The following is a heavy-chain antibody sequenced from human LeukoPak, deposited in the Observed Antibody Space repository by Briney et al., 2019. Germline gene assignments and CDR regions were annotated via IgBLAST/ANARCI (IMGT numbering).Heavy chain of an antibody. CDR2: IKQDGSEK. V-gene: IGHV3-7*02. CDR1: GFTFSTYW. J-gene: IGHJ4*02. Sequence: GGSLRLSCAASGFTFSTYWMSWVRQAPGKGLEWVANIKQDGSEKYYVDSVKGRFTISRDNTKNSLSLQMNSLRVEDTAVYYCAKGYSGPHYWGQGTLVTVSS. D-gene: IGHD5-12*01. CDR3: AKGYSGPHY.